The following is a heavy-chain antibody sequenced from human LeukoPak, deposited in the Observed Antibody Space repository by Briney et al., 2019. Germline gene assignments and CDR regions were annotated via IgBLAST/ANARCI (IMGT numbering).Heavy chain of an antibody. CDR2: IYHSGST. CDR3: ARRGTMVRGVRAFDY. Sequence: SETLSLTCTVSGGSISSSSYYWGWIRQPPGKGLEWIGSIYHSGSTNYNPSLKSRVTISVDTSKNQFSLKLSSVTAADTAVYYCARRGTMVRGVRAFDYWGQGTLVTVSS. D-gene: IGHD3-10*01. V-gene: IGHV4-39*07. J-gene: IGHJ4*02. CDR1: GGSISSSSYY.